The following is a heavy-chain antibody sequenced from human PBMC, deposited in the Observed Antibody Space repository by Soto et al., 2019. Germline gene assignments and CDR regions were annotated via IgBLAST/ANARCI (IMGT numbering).Heavy chain of an antibody. J-gene: IGHJ4*02. CDR1: GFTFNSND. V-gene: IGHV3-23*01. CDR2: ISSSGAFT. D-gene: IGHD3-10*01. Sequence: GGSLRLSCGVSGFTFNSNDMTWVRQAPGKGLEWVSTISSSGAFTYHADSVRGRLTISRDNSKNTVYLQMNSLRAEDTAVYYCVRHQVSLVRGISPFDYWGQGALVTVSS. CDR3: VRHQVSLVRGISPFDY.